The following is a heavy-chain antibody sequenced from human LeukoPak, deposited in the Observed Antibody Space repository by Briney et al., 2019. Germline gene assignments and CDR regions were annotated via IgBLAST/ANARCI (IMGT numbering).Heavy chain of an antibody. CDR2: MNPNSGNT. J-gene: IGHJ4*02. CDR1: GYTFTTYD. Sequence: ASLKVSCTASGYTFTTYDINWVRQATGQGLEWMGWMNPNSGNTGYTQRFQGRVTMTRDTSISTAYLEPNSLTSEDTAVYYCENNVRDTGTFDYWGQGTLVTVSS. D-gene: IGHD5-18*01. V-gene: IGHV1-8*01. CDR3: ENNVRDTGTFDY.